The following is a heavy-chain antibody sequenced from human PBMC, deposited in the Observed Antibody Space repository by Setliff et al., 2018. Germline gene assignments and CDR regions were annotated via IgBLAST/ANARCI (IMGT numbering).Heavy chain of an antibody. CDR3: ARSPITIFGVVLHPLDY. J-gene: IGHJ4*02. D-gene: IGHD3-3*01. CDR1: GGSFSGYY. Sequence: SETLSLTCAVYGGSFSGYYWSWIRQPPGKGLEWIGEINHSGSTNYNPSLKSRVTISVDTSKNQVSLKLSSVAAADTAVYYCARSPITIFGVVLHPLDYWGQGTLVTVSS. CDR2: INHSGST. V-gene: IGHV4-34*01.